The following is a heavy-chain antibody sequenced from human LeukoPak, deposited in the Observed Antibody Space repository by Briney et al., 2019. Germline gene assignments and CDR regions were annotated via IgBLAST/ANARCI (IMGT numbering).Heavy chain of an antibody. D-gene: IGHD5-12*01. CDR1: GGSISSYY. V-gene: IGHV4-4*07. CDR3: ARDLSTYDQGNWFDP. CDR2: IYTSGST. J-gene: IGHJ5*02. Sequence: SETLSLTCTVSGGSISSYYWSWIRQPAGKGLEWIGRIYTSGSTNYNPSLKSRVTMSVDTSENQFSLKLSSVTAADTAVYYCARDLSTYDQGNWFDPWGQGTLVTVSS.